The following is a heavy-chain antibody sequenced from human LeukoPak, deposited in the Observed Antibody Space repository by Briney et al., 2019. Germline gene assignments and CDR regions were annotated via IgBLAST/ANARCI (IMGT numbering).Heavy chain of an antibody. V-gene: IGHV3-53*01. D-gene: IGHD1-26*01. CDR2: LYSGGNT. CDR1: GFRVSSYY. CDR3: ALGAPHHY. J-gene: IGHJ4*02. Sequence: PGGSLRLSCAASGFRVSSYYMNWVRQAPGRGLEWVSVLYSGGNTHYADSVKGRFTISRDNAKNSLYLQMNSLRAEDTAVYYCALGAPHHYWGQGTLVTVSS.